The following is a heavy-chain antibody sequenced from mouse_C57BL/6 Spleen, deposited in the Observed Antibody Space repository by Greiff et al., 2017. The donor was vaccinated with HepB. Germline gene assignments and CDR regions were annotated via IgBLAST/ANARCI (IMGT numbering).Heavy chain of an antibody. Sequence: QVQLQQSGPELVKPGASVKISCKASGYAFSSSWMNWVKQRPGKGLEWIGRIYPGDGDTNYNGKFKGKATLTADKSSSTAYMQLSSLTSEDSAVYFCASRIYYGYGYWGQGTTLTVSS. D-gene: IGHD2-2*01. J-gene: IGHJ2*01. CDR1: GYAFSSSW. CDR2: IYPGDGDT. V-gene: IGHV1-82*01. CDR3: ASRIYYGYGY.